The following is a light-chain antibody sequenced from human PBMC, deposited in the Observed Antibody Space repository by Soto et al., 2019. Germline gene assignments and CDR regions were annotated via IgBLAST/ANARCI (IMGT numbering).Light chain of an antibody. J-gene: IGKJ1*01. CDR2: DAS. V-gene: IGKV3-15*01. Sequence: EIVMTQSPATLSVSPGERATLSCRASQTIGSNLAWYQQKPGQPPRLLIYDASTRATDIPARLPGSGSGTEFTLTISSLQSEDFAVFYCQQYNNWPPTWTFGQGTKVDIK. CDR3: QQYNNWPPTWT. CDR1: QTIGSN.